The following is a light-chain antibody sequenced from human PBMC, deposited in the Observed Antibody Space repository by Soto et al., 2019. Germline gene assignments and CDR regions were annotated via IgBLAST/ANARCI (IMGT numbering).Light chain of an antibody. V-gene: IGLV2-14*01. Sequence: QSVLTQPASVSGSLGQSITISCTGTSSDVGAYNHVSWYQQQPGKAPKLMISEVSNRPSGVSNRFSGSKSGNTASLIISGLQAEDEADYYCCSFTSITTYVFGTG. J-gene: IGLJ1*01. CDR1: SSDVGAYNH. CDR3: CSFTSITTYV. CDR2: EVS.